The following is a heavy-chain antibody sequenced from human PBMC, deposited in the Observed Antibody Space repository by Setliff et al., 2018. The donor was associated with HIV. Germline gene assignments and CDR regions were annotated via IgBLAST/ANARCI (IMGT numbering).Heavy chain of an antibody. V-gene: IGHV4-59*01. J-gene: IGHJ6*03. D-gene: IGHD3-10*01. Sequence: SETLSLTCSISGGSISNYYWVWIRQPPGKGLEWIGHIHYGGGTYYNPSLESRVSISRDTSKNQFSLNLRDVTAGDTALYYCARAVIRREDRGMWTKLWSAPNHMDVWGKGITVTVSS. CDR3: ARAVIRREDRGMWTKLWSAPNHMDV. CDR1: GGSISNYY. CDR2: IHYGGGT.